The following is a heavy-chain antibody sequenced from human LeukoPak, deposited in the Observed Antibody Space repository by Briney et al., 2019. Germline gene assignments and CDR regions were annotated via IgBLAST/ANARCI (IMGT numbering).Heavy chain of an antibody. V-gene: IGHV3-23*01. Sequence: GGSLRLSCAASGFTFSSYAMSWVRQAPGKGLEWVSAISGSSGSTYYADSVKGRFTISRDNSKNTLYLQMNSLRAEDTAVYYCAKADCSSTSCYTKDYWGQGTLVTVSS. CDR1: GFTFSSYA. CDR3: AKADCSSTSCYTKDY. CDR2: ISGSSGST. J-gene: IGHJ4*02. D-gene: IGHD2-2*02.